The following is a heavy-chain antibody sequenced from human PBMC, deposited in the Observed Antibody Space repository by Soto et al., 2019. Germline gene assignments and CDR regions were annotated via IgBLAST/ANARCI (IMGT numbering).Heavy chain of an antibody. CDR1: GGTFSSYS. D-gene: IGHD1-26*01. J-gene: IGHJ4*02. CDR2: IIPIFGTA. V-gene: IGHV1-69*01. Sequence: QVQLVQSGAEVKKPGSSVKVSCKASGGTFSSYSINWVRQAPGQGLEGMGEIIPIFGTANYAQKFQGRVTITADESTSTAYMEVSSLRSEDTAVYYCARDGGRHSGGIDYWGQGTLVTVSS. CDR3: ARDGGRHSGGIDY.